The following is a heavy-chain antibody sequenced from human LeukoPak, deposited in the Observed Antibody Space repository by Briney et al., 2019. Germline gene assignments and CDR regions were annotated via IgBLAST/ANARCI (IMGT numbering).Heavy chain of an antibody. V-gene: IGHV1-2*02. CDR3: ARDEAADGTNALDV. D-gene: IGHD6-13*01. J-gene: IGHJ3*01. Sequence: ASVKVSCKASGFTFTDYYMQCVRQAPARGLEWMVYNYPKSRDTNYEQNFQGRVTMTSDTSMSTVYMELTALSSDDTAVYYCARDEAADGTNALDVWGQGTMVTVSS. CDR1: GFTFTDYY. CDR2: NYPKSRDT.